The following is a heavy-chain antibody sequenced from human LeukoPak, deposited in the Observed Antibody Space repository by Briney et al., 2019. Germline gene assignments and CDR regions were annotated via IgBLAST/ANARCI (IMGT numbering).Heavy chain of an antibody. V-gene: IGHV3-74*01. CDR3: ATVFDY. CDR2: IYGDGGGT. J-gene: IGHJ4*02. CDR1: GLTLSSFW. Sequence: GGALRLSCAASGLTLSSFWRHWVRQAPGKGVEWVSRIYGDGGGTSYADSVKGRFTISRDTAKSTVYLQMNSLRAEDTAVYYCATVFDYWGQGTLVTVSS.